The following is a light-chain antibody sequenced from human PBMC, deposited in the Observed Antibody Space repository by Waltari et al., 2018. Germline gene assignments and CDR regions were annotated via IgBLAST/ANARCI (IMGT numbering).Light chain of an antibody. CDR3: QQYNNWPPLT. CDR2: GAS. Sequence: EIVMPQFPATLSVSPGDRATLSCRASQSVSSNLAWYQQKPGQAPRLLIYGASTRATGIPARFSGSGSGTEFTLTISSLQSEDFAVYYCQQYNNWPPLTFGGGTKVEIK. J-gene: IGKJ4*01. V-gene: IGKV3-15*01. CDR1: QSVSSN.